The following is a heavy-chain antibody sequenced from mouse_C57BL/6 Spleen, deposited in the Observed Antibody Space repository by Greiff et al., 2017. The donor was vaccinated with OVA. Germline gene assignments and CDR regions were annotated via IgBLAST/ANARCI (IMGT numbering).Heavy chain of an antibody. CDR2: IYPGGGYT. CDR1: GFTFTNYW. V-gene: IGHV1-63*01. D-gene: IGHD3-3*01. Sequence: VQLQQSGAELVRPGTSVKMSCKASGFTFTNYWICWAKQRPGHGLEWVGDIYPGGGYTYYNEKFKGKVTLTADKSTSNAYMQISSLTSKDSDIDYCARVGDKGAWCAYWGQGTLVTVSA. CDR3: ARVGDKGAWCAY. J-gene: IGHJ3*01.